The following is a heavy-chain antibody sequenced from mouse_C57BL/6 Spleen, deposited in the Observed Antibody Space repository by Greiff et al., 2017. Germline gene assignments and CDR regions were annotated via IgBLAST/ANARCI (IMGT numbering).Heavy chain of an antibody. CDR1: GYTFTSYW. V-gene: IGHV1-64*01. CDR2: IHPNSGST. Sequence: QVQLQQPGAELVKPGASVKLSCKASGYTFTSYWMHWVKQRPGQGLEWIGMIHPNSGSTNYNEKFKSKATLTVDKSSSTAYMQLSSLTSEDSAVYYCARGNYYGSSCDAWFAYWGQGTLVTVSA. J-gene: IGHJ3*01. D-gene: IGHD1-1*01. CDR3: ARGNYYGSSCDAWFAY.